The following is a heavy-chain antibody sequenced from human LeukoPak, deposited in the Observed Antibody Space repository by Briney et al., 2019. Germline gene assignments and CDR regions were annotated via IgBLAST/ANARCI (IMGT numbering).Heavy chain of an antibody. CDR2: ISSSSSYI. D-gene: IGHD1-26*01. CDR1: GFTFSSYS. Sequence: PGGSLRLSCAASGFTFSSYSMNWVRQAPGKGLVWVSSISSSSSYIYYADSVKGRFTISRDNAKNSLYLQMNSLRAEDTAVYYCARGDTSHYYYYMDVWGKGTTVTISS. J-gene: IGHJ6*03. CDR3: ARGDTSHYYYYMDV. V-gene: IGHV3-21*01.